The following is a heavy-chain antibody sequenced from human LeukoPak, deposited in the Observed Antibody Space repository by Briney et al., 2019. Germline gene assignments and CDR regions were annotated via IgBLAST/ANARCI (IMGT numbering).Heavy chain of an antibody. CDR1: GVSISSYY. V-gene: IGHV4-59*08. Sequence: SETLSLTCTVSGVSISSYYWSWIRQPPGKGLEWIGNIYYSGSTKYNPSLKSRVTISVDTSKNHFSLKLSSVTAADTAVYYCARHGNYYDSSGYKYYFDYWGQGTLGTVSS. D-gene: IGHD3-22*01. CDR2: IYYSGST. J-gene: IGHJ4*02. CDR3: ARHGNYYDSSGYKYYFDY.